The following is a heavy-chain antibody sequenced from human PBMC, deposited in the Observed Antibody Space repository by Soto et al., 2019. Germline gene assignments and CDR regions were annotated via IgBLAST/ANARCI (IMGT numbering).Heavy chain of an antibody. CDR2: IYHTGTT. V-gene: IGHV4-59*03. D-gene: IGHD6-13*01. CDR3: AKISAGSTDETMFTVFDH. J-gene: IGHJ4*02. CDR1: GDSIRSSY. Sequence: PSETLSLTCTVSGDSIRSSYWTWIRQAPGRGLEWIGDIYHTGTTKYNPSLKSRVSISVDTSKNQFSLRLRSVTAADTAIYFCAKISAGSTDETMFTVFDHWGQGTLVTVSS.